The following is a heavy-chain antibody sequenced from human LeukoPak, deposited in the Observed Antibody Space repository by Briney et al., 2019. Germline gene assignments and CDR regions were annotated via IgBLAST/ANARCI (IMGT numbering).Heavy chain of an antibody. CDR3: ARIVPICSSTSCYDV. CDR2: IIPIFGTA. CDR1: GGTFSSYA. V-gene: IGHV1-69*13. Sequence: GASVKVSCKASGGTFSSYAISWVRQAPGQGLEWMGGIIPIFGTANYAQKFQGRVTITADESTSTAYMELSSLRSEDTAAYYCARIVPICSSTSCYDVWGKGTTVTVSS. J-gene: IGHJ6*04. D-gene: IGHD2-2*01.